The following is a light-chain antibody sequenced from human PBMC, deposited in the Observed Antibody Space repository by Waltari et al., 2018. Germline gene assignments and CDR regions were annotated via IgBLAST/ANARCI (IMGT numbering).Light chain of an antibody. CDR1: SSDGGGFNY. V-gene: IGLV2-8*01. J-gene: IGLJ2*01. Sequence: QSALTQPPSASGSPGQSVPISCTATSSDGGGFNYVPWYQQHPGKAPKLMIYEVSKRPSGVPDRFSGSKSGNTASLTVSGLQAEDEGDYYCSSYAGTNNVVFGGGTKLTVL. CDR2: EVS. CDR3: SSYAGTNNVV.